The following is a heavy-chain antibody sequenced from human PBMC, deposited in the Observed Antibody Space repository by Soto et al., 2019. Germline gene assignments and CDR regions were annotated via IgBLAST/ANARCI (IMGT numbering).Heavy chain of an antibody. Sequence: EVQLLESGGDLVQPGGSLRLSCAASGFTFSNYGMSWVRQAPGKGLEWVSGIISSGGGTHYADSVKGRFTISRDNSKNTLYLQMNSLRAEDTAIYHCAKDLRNGDYVDHWGQGTLVTVSS. D-gene: IGHD1-1*01. V-gene: IGHV3-23*01. CDR3: AKDLRNGDYVDH. CDR2: IISSGGGT. J-gene: IGHJ4*02. CDR1: GFTFSNYG.